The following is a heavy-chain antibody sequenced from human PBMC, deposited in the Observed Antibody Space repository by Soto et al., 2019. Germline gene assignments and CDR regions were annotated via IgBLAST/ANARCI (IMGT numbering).Heavy chain of an antibody. V-gene: IGHV4-34*01. D-gene: IGHD5-18*01. CDR2: INHSGST. Sequence: SETLSLTCAVYGGSFSGYYWSWIRQPPGKGLEWIGEINHSGSTNYNPSLKSRVTISVDTSKNQFSLKLSSVTAADTAVYYCASRRQLWLLPDYWGQGTLVT. CDR1: GGSFSGYY. J-gene: IGHJ4*02. CDR3: ASRRQLWLLPDY.